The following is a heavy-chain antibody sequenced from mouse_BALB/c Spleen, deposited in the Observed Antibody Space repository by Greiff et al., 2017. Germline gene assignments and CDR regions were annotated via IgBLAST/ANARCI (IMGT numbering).Heavy chain of an antibody. CDR1: GFNIKDSY. CDR2: IDPANGNT. D-gene: IGHD6-1*01. CDR3: ARSWASTLAY. Sequence: VQLQQSGAELVKPGASVKLSCTASGFNIKDSYMHWVKQRPEQGLEWIGRIDPANGNTKYDPKFQGKATITADTSSNAAYLQLSSLTSEDTAVYDGARSWASTLAYWGQGTLVTVSA. V-gene: IGHV14-3*02. J-gene: IGHJ3*01.